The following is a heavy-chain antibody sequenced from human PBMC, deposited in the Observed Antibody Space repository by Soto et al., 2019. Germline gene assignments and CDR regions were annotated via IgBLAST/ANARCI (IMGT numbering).Heavy chain of an antibody. CDR3: ARPPGYISDWYYFDL. V-gene: IGHV1-2*02. D-gene: IGHD3-9*01. J-gene: IGHJ4*02. CDR2: ISPKRGGT. CDR1: GYSFIDYY. Sequence: QVQLVQSGAEVKKPGASVKVSCEASGYSFIDYYIHWVRQAPGQGFEWMGRISPKRGGTNYAQKFEGRVTMTWDTSLNTAYMELSSLISEDTAVYYCARPPGYISDWYYFDLWGQGTRVTVSS.